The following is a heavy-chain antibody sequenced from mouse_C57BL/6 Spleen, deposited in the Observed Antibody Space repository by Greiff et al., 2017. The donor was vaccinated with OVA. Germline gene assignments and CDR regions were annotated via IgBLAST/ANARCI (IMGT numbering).Heavy chain of an antibody. J-gene: IGHJ4*01. D-gene: IGHD2-4*01. CDR2: IHPNSGST. V-gene: IGHV1-64*01. CDR3: AILYYDYPHAMCY. CDR1: GYTFTSYW. Sequence: VQLQQPGAELVKPGASVKLSCKASGYTFTSYWMHWVKQRPGQGLEWIGMIHPNSGSTNYNEKFKSKATLTVDKSSSTAYMQLSSLTSEDSTVYDCAILYYDYPHAMCYWGQGTSVTVAS.